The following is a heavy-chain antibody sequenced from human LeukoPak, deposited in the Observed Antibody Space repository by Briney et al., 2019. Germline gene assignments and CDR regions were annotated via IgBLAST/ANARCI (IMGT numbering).Heavy chain of an antibody. J-gene: IGHJ4*02. CDR2: ISSSSSYI. CDR1: GFTFDDYA. D-gene: IGHD2-8*02. CDR3: ARERPKLEVFDY. V-gene: IGHV3-21*01. Sequence: GRSLRLSCAASGFTFDDYAMHWVRQAPGKGLEWVSSISSSSSYIYYADSVKGRFTISRDNAKNSLYLQMNSLRAEDTAVYYCARERPKLEVFDYWGQGTLVTVSS.